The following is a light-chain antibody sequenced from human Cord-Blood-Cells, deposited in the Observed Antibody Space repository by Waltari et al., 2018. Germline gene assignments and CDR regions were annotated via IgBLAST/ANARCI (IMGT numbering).Light chain of an antibody. V-gene: IGKV1-5*03. Sequence: DIQMTKSPSTLSPSVGDRVTTPCRASQSISSWLAWYQQKPGKAPKLLIYKASSLESGVPSRFSGSGSGTEFTLTISSLQPDDFATYYCQQYNSYSPYSFGQGTKLEIK. CDR3: QQYNSYSPYS. J-gene: IGKJ2*03. CDR2: KAS. CDR1: QSISSW.